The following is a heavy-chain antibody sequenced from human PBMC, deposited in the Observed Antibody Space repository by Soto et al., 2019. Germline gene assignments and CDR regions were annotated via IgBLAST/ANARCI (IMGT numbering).Heavy chain of an antibody. CDR3: AKDTYYGDSPGRYDAYDI. V-gene: IGHV3-23*01. D-gene: IGHD4-17*01. CDR2: ISGSGGST. CDR1: GFTFSSYA. Sequence: GGSLRLSCAASGFTFSSYAMSWVRQAPGKGLEWVSAISGSGGSTYYADSVKGRFTISRDDSKNTLYLQMNSLRAEDTAVYYCAKDTYYGDSPGRYDAYDIWGQGTMVTVSS. J-gene: IGHJ3*02.